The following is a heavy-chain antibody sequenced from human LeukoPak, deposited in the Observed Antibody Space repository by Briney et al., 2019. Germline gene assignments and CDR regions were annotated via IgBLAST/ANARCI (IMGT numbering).Heavy chain of an antibody. Sequence: GGSLRLSCAASGFTFSSYAMHWVRQAPGKGLEWVAVISYDGSNKYYADSVKGRFTISRDNSKNTLYLQMNSLRAEGTAVYYCARDMKQNPNWGQGTLVTVSS. CDR2: ISYDGSNK. D-gene: IGHD1-14*01. CDR1: GFTFSSYA. J-gene: IGHJ4*02. CDR3: ARDMKQNPN. V-gene: IGHV3-30-3*01.